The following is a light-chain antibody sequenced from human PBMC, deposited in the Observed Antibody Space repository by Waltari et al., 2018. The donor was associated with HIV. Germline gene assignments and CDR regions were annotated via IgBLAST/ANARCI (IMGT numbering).Light chain of an antibody. CDR1: HKVLSSINNENY. V-gene: IGKV4-1*01. J-gene: IGKJ4*01. CDR2: WAS. CDR3: QQYFATPPVT. Sequence: DIVLTQSPDSLAVSLGERATIRCRSSHKVLSSINNENYLAWYQQKAGQPPKVLIYWASTRESGVPDRFSGSGSGTNFTLTISSLQSEDVAVYYCQQYFATPPVTFGGGTKVEIK.